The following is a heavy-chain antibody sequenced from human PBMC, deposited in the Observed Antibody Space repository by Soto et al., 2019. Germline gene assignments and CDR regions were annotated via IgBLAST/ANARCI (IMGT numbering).Heavy chain of an antibody. Sequence: QVQLVESGGGLVTPGGSLRLSCAASGFTFSDYSMSWIRQAPGKGLEWVSYISTSGTTIYYADSVKGRFIISRDNAKNSLYLQMNSLRDEDTAVDYCARDLAPRPNDYLDYWGQGPLVPVSS. CDR2: ISTSGTTI. V-gene: IGHV3-11*01. CDR3: ARDLAPRPNDYLDY. CDR1: GFTFSDYS. J-gene: IGHJ4*02.